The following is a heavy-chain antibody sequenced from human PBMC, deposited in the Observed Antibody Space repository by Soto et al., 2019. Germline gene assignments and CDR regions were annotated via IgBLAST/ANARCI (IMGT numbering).Heavy chain of an antibody. J-gene: IGHJ5*02. CDR3: ARDRAKWLRLRSAGWFDP. D-gene: IGHD5-12*01. CDR2: IIPIFGTA. Sequence: ASVKVSCKASGGTFSSYAISWVRQAPGQGLEWMGGIIPIFGTANYAQKFQGRATITADESTSTAYMELSSLRSEDTAVYYCARDRAKWLRLRSAGWFDPWGQGTLVTVSS. V-gene: IGHV1-69*13. CDR1: GGTFSSYA.